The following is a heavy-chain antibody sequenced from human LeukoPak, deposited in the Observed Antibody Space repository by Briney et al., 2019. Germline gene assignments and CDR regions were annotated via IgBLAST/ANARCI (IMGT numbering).Heavy chain of an antibody. CDR1: GFTVSSNY. D-gene: IGHD3-22*01. V-gene: IGHV3-53*01. CDR2: IYSGGST. CDR3: AREGSSGYYPMRGYYFDY. J-gene: IGHJ4*02. Sequence: GGSLRLSCAASGFTVSSNYMSWVRHAPGKGLEWVSVIYSGGSTYYADSVKGRFTISRDNSKNTLYLQMNSLRAEDTAVYYCAREGSSGYYPMRGYYFDYWGQGTLVTVSS.